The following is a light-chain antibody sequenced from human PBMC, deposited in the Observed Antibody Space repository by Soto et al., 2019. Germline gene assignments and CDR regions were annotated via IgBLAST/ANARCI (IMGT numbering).Light chain of an antibody. CDR2: GAS. CDR3: EQYGSSPRT. J-gene: IGKJ1*01. Sequence: EIVLPQSPGTLSLSPGERATLSCRASQSVSSSYLAWYQQKPGQAPRLLIYGASSRATGIPDRCSGSGSGTDFALTISRLEPEDFAGYYCEQYGSSPRTFGQGTKVESK. CDR1: QSVSSSY. V-gene: IGKV3-20*01.